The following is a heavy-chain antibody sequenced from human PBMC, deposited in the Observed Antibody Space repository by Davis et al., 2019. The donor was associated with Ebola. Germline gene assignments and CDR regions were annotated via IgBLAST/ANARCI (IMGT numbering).Heavy chain of an antibody. J-gene: IGHJ4*02. D-gene: IGHD7-27*01. CDR2: IYYSGST. CDR3: ARATGEYYFDY. V-gene: IGHV4-39*07. CDR1: GGSISSSSYY. Sequence: MPSETLSLTCTVSGGSISSSSYYWGWIRQPPGKGLEWIGSIYYSGSTYYNPSLKSRVTISVDTSKNQFSLKLSSVTAADTAVYYCARATGEYYFDYWGQGTLVTVSS.